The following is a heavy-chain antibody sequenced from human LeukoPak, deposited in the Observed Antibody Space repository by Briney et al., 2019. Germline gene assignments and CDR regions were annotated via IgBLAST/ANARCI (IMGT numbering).Heavy chain of an antibody. Sequence: PSETLSLTCTVAGGSISSSSYSWGWIRQPPGKGLEWIGSSYYSGSTYYNPSLKSRVTISVDTSKNQFSLKLSSVTAADTAVYYCARGREDSSSPALYPGVMDVWGKGTTVTVSS. CDR2: SYYSGST. CDR3: ARGREDSSSPALYPGVMDV. D-gene: IGHD6-6*01. V-gene: IGHV4-39*07. J-gene: IGHJ6*03. CDR1: GGSISSSSYS.